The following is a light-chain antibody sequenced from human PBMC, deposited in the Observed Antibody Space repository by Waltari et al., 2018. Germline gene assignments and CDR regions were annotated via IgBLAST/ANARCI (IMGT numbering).Light chain of an antibody. CDR3: QTGGHGTWV. CDR1: SGHSTNT. J-gene: IGLJ3*02. Sequence: QLVLTQSPSASASLGASVKLTCTLSSGHSTNTIAWLQQQPGKGPRFLMNVKRDGSHNTGAGLPDRFSGSSTGAERYLTISSLQSEDEADYYCQTGGHGTWVFGGGTRLTVL. CDR2: VKRDGSH. V-gene: IGLV4-69*01.